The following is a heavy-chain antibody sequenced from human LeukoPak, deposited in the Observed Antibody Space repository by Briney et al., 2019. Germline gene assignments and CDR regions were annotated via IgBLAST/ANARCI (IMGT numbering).Heavy chain of an antibody. CDR1: GFTFSSYA. CDR2: ISYDGSNK. Sequence: PGGSLRLSCAASGFTFSSYAMHWVRQAPGKGLEWVAVISYDGSNKYYADSVKGRFTISRDNSKNTLYLQMNSLRAEDTAVYYCARVGGYYYDSSGYPFDYWGQGTLVTVSS. J-gene: IGHJ4*02. CDR3: ARVGGYYYDSSGYPFDY. V-gene: IGHV3-30-3*01. D-gene: IGHD3-22*01.